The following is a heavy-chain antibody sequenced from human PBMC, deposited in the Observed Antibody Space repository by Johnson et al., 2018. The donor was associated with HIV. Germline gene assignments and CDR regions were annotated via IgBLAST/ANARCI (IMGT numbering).Heavy chain of an antibody. D-gene: IGHD6-13*01. CDR1: GFTFDDYA. CDR2: IYSGGST. CDR3: ARDRAAAGTDALDI. Sequence: VQLVESGGGVVRPGGSLRLSCAASGFTFDDYALTWVRQAPGKGLEWVSVIYSGGSTYYADSVQGRFTISRDNYKSTLYLQMNSLRAEDTAVYYCARDRAAAGTDALDIWGQGTMVTVSS. J-gene: IGHJ3*02. V-gene: IGHV3-66*02.